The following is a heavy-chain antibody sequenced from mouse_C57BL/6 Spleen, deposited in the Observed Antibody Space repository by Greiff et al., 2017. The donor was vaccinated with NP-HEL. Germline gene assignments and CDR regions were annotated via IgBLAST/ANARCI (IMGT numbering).Heavy chain of an antibody. CDR3: AREYYGSSYWYFDV. V-gene: IGHV5-4*01. D-gene: IGHD1-1*01. J-gene: IGHJ1*03. CDR2: ISDGGSYT. Sequence: DVMLVESGGGLVKPGGSLKLSCAASGFTFSSYAMSWVRQTPEKRLEWVATISDGGSYTYYPDNVKGRFTISRGIAKNNMYLEMSDLKSEDTAMYYCAREYYGSSYWYFDVWGTGTTVTVAS. CDR1: GFTFSSYA.